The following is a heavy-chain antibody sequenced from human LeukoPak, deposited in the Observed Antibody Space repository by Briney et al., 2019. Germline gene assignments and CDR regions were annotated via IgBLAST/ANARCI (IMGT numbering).Heavy chain of an antibody. V-gene: IGHV4-39*01. CDR1: GGSISIISYY. J-gene: IGHJ6*02. Sequence: SETLSLTCTVSGGSISIISYYWGWIRQPPGKGLEWIGSIYYSGATYYNPSLKGRLTISVDTSQTQFFLKLSSVTAADTAVYYCARMSCSGGSCHGYYYYGMDVWGQGTTVTVSS. D-gene: IGHD2-15*01. CDR3: ARMSCSGGSCHGYYYYGMDV. CDR2: IYYSGAT.